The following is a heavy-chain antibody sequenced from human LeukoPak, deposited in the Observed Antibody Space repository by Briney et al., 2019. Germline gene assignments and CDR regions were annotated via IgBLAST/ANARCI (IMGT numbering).Heavy chain of an antibody. CDR2: IKPDGSEK. Sequence: GGSLRLSCAASGFTFSTYWMSWVRQAPGKGLEWVANIKPDGSEKNYVDSVKGRFSISRDNAKNSLYLQMNSLRAEDTAVYYCAGRRDGYNYDYYMDVWGKGTTVTVSS. CDR3: AGRRDGYNYDYYMDV. D-gene: IGHD5-24*01. V-gene: IGHV3-7*01. CDR1: GFTFSTYW. J-gene: IGHJ6*03.